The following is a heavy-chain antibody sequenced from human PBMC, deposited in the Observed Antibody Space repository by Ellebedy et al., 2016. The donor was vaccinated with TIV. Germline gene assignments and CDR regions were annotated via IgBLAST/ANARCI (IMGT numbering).Heavy chain of an antibody. D-gene: IGHD2-15*01. Sequence: GESLKISCAASGFRFDDYGMSWVRQAPGKGLEWVSGINWNGGRTGYADSVKGRFTISRDNAKNSLYLQMDSLRAEDTALYYCARGSVVVAAPADYWGQGTLVTVSS. J-gene: IGHJ4*02. CDR1: GFRFDDYG. CDR3: ARGSVVVAAPADY. CDR2: INWNGGRT. V-gene: IGHV3-20*04.